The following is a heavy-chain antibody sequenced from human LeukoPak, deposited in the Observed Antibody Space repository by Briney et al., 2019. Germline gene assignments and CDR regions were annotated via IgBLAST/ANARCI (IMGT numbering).Heavy chain of an antibody. CDR2: INPNSGGT. J-gene: IGHJ3*02. CDR3: ARDGRIQLWFGAGDAFDI. Sequence: ASVKVSCKASGYTFTGYYMHWVRQAPGQGLEWMGWINPNSGGTNYAQKFQGRVTMTRDTSISTAYMELSRLRSDDTAVYYCARDGRIQLWFGAGDAFDIWGQGTMVTVSS. D-gene: IGHD5-18*01. V-gene: IGHV1-2*02. CDR1: GYTFTGYY.